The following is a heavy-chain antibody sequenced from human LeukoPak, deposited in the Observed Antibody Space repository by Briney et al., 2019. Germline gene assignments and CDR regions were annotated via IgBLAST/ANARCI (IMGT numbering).Heavy chain of an antibody. CDR2: ISRSSSVI. V-gene: IGHV3-48*01. Sequence: GGSLRLSCAASGFTFNNFAVNWVRQAPGRGLEWVSYISRSSSVIYYADSVKGRFTISRDDSKNTLYLQMNSLRTEDTAIYYCTRDFRIVVTDYWGQGTLVTVSS. CDR3: TRDFRIVVTDY. D-gene: IGHD1-26*01. CDR1: GFTFNNFA. J-gene: IGHJ4*02.